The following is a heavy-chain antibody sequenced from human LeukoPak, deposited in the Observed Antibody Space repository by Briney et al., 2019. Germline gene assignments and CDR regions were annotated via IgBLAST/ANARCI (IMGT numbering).Heavy chain of an antibody. CDR1: GYTFTGYY. CDR3: ARVRERGGFSAAPIFDY. CDR2: INPNSGGT. V-gene: IGHV1-2*02. D-gene: IGHD2-2*02. Sequence: PWASVKVSCKASGYTFTGYYMHWVRQAPGQGLEWMGWINPNSGGTNYAQKFQGRVTMTRDTSISTAYMELSRPRSDDTAVYYCARVRERGGFSAAPIFDYWGQGTLVTVSS. J-gene: IGHJ4*02.